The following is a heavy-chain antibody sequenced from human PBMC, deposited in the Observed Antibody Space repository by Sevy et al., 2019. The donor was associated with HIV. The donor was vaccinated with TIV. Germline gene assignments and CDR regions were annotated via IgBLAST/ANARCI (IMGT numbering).Heavy chain of an antibody. CDR1: GYTLTELS. CDR2: FDPEGGET. CDR3: ATESIGAGSYYYYGMDV. D-gene: IGHD6-13*01. V-gene: IGHV1-24*01. J-gene: IGHJ6*02. Sequence: ASVKVSCKVSGYTLTELSMHWVRQAPGKGLEWMGGFDPEGGETIYAQKFQGRVTMTEDTSTDTAYMELSSLRSEDTAVYYCATESIGAGSYYYYGMDVWGQGTTVTVSS.